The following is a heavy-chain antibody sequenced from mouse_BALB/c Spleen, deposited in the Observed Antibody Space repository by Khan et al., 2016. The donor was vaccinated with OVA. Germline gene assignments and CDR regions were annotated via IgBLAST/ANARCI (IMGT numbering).Heavy chain of an antibody. CDR3: VRDGYYGRGYAMDY. D-gene: IGHD1-1*01. J-gene: IGHJ4*01. CDR2: IWTGGGT. V-gene: IGHV2-9-2*01. Sequence: VQLQESGPGLVAPSQSLSITCTVSGFSLTSYDISWIRQPPGKGLEWLGVIWTGGGTNYNSAFMSRLSISKDNSKSQVFLKMNSLQTDDTAIYYCVRDGYYGRGYAMDYWGQGTSVTVSS. CDR1: GFSLTSYD.